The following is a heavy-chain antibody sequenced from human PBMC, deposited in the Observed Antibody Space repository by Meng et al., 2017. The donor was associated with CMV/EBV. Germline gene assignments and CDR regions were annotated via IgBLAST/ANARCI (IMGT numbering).Heavy chain of an antibody. Sequence: GSLRLSCTVSGGSISSSSYYWGWVRQPPGQGFEWIGSLYYTGSTYYNTSLGSRVTMSVDTSRNQFSLKLSSVTAADTAVYYCARQGGVSPTTGVFWGPGILVTVSS. D-gene: IGHD1-26*01. V-gene: IGHV4-39*01. J-gene: IGHJ4*02. CDR1: GGSISSSSYY. CDR3: ARQGGVSPTTGVF. CDR2: LYYTGST.